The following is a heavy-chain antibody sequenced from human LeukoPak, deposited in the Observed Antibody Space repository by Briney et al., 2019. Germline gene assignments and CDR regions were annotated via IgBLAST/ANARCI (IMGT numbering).Heavy chain of an antibody. CDR1: GFTFSSYS. CDR3: ANLKAYSRTENWFDP. CDR2: INHSGST. Sequence: GSLRLSCAASGFTFSSYSMNWVRQAPGKGLEWIGEINHSGSTNYNPSLKSRVTISVDTSKNQFSLKLSSVTAADTAVYYCANLKAYSRTENWFDPWGQGTLVTVSS. J-gene: IGHJ5*02. V-gene: IGHV4-34*08. D-gene: IGHD6-13*01.